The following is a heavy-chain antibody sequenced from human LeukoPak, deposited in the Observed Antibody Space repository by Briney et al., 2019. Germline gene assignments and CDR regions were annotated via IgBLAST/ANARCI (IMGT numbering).Heavy chain of an antibody. CDR3: AREIQLWSAFDY. CDR1: GLTFSTYG. J-gene: IGHJ4*02. D-gene: IGHD5-18*01. V-gene: IGHV3-30*02. CDR2: IHYDGSHK. Sequence: PGGSLRLSCAASGLTFSTYGFHWVRQAPGRGLEWVAVIHYDGSHKYYADSVKGRFTTSRDNSKNSVYLQMNSLRAEDTAVYYCAREIQLWSAFDYWGQGTLVTVSS.